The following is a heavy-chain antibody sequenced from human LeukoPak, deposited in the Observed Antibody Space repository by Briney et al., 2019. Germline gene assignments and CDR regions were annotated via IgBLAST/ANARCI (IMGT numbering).Heavy chain of an antibody. V-gene: IGHV1-69*05. J-gene: IGHJ4*02. CDR1: GGTFSSYA. Sequence: ASVKVSCKASGGTFSSYAISWVRQAPGQGLEWMGGIIPIFGTANYAQKFQGRVTITTDETTSTAYMELSSLRSKDTAVYYCARGGEMATINSMDYWGQGTLVTVSS. CDR2: IIPIFGTA. D-gene: IGHD5-24*01. CDR3: ARGGEMATINSMDY.